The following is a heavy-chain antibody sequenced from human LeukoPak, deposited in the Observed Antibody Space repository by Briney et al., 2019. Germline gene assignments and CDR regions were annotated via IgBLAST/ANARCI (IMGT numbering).Heavy chain of an antibody. CDR3: VPHDAFNI. Sequence: GGSLRLSCAASGFSFSSYGMHWVRQAPGKGLEWVAFILYDGRNKYYTDSVKGRFTISRDNSKNTLYLQMNSLRAQDTAMYYCVPHDAFNIWGQGTMFTVSS. CDR1: GFSFSSYG. CDR2: ILYDGRNK. J-gene: IGHJ3*02. V-gene: IGHV3-30*02.